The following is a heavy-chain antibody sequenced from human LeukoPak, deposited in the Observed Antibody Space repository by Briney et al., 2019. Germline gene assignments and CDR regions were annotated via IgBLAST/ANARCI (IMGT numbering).Heavy chain of an antibody. J-gene: IGHJ4*02. V-gene: IGHV7-4-1*02. CDR2: INTNTGNP. CDR3: ARVPSYRYSSGWYLSDY. Sequence: GASVKVSCKASGYTFTSYAMNWVRQAPGQGLEWMGWINTNTGNPTYAQGFTGRFVFSLDTSVSTAYLQISSLKAEDTAVYYCARVPSYRYSSGWYLSDYWGQGTLVTVSS. D-gene: IGHD6-19*01. CDR1: GYTFTSYA.